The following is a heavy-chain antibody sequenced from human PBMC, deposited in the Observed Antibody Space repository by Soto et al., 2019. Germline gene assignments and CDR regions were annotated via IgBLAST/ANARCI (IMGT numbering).Heavy chain of an antibody. J-gene: IGHJ3*02. D-gene: IGHD3-22*01. CDR3: ARVPGYYYDSSGLDAFDI. V-gene: IGHV1-8*01. Sequence: ASVKVSCKASGYTFTSYDINWVRQATGQGLEWMGWMNPNSGNTGYAQKFQGRVTMTRNTSISTAYMELSSLRSEDTAVYYCARVPGYYYDSSGLDAFDIWGQGTMVTVS. CDR1: GYTFTSYD. CDR2: MNPNSGNT.